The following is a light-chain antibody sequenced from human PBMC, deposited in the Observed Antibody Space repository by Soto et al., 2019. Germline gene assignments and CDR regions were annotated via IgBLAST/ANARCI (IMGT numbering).Light chain of an antibody. CDR2: AAS. CDR1: QSIGGC. J-gene: IGKJ4*01. CDR3: QQNYCTPFT. Sequence: DIQMTQSPSSLSVSVGDRATITCRASQSIGGCLNWYQQKLGKAPKLLIYAASSLQSGVPSRFSGSGSGTDFTLTISRLQPDDFATYYCQQNYCTPFTFGGGTKVEI. V-gene: IGKV1-39*01.